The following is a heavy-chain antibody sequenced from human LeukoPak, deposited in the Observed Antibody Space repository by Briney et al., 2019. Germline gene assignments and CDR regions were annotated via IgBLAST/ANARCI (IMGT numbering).Heavy chain of an antibody. CDR3: ARHPYGMDV. Sequence: SETLSLTCAVYGGSFSDCYWSWIRQPPGKGLEWIGEINHSGSTNYNPSLKSRVAISVDTSKNQFSLKLSSVTAADTAVYYCARHPYGMDVWGQGTTVTVSS. J-gene: IGHJ6*02. CDR2: INHSGST. V-gene: IGHV4-34*01. CDR1: GGSFSDCY.